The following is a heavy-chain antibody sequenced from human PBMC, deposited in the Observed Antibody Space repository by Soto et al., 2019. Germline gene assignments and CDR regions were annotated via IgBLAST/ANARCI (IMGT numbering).Heavy chain of an antibody. J-gene: IGHJ5*02. V-gene: IGHV4-31*03. CDR3: ARAKAPLYSSSWYWFDP. CDR1: DDSISSGGYY. Sequence: SETLSLTCTVSDDSISSGGYYWSWIRQHPGKGLEWIGYIYGTGNMYYKSSLKSRLTFSVDTSKNHFSLKLTSVTAADTAVYYCARAKAPLYSSSWYWFDPWGQGTLVTVSS. CDR2: IYGTGNM. D-gene: IGHD6-13*01.